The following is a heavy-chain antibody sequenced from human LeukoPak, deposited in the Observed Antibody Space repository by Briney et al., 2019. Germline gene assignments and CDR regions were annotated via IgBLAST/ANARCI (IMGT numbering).Heavy chain of an antibody. Sequence: PGRSLRLSCAASGFTFDDYAMHWVRQAPGKGLEWVSGISWNSGSIGYADSVKGRFTISRDNAKNSLYLQMNSLRAEDTALYYCAKGSSNLLWFGESNNWFDPWGQGTLVTVSS. CDR2: ISWNSGSI. V-gene: IGHV3-9*01. CDR1: GFTFDDYA. CDR3: AKGSSNLLWFGESNNWFDP. J-gene: IGHJ5*02. D-gene: IGHD3-10*01.